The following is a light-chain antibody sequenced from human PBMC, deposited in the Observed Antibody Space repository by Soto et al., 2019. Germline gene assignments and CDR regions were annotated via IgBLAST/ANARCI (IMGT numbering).Light chain of an antibody. V-gene: IGLV2-14*03. CDR3: NSYTTSTTYV. CDR1: SSDVGGYNY. Sequence: QSGLTQPASVSGSPGQSITISCTGTSSDVGGYNYVSWYQHHPGKAPKLMIYDVSNRPSGVSNRFSGSKSGNTASLTISGLQAEDEADYYCNSYTTSTTYVFGTGPKVTV. CDR2: DVS. J-gene: IGLJ1*01.